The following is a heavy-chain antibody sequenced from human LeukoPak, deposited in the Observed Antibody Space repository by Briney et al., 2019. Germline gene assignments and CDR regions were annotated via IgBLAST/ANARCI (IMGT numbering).Heavy chain of an antibody. CDR2: TYYSGST. CDR3: ARIWGGYSYAYGFDAFDI. Sequence: SETLSLTCTVPGGSISSYYWSWIRQPPGKGLEWIGYTYYSGSTNYNPSLKSRVTISVDTSKNQFSLKLSSVTAADTAVYYCARIWGGYSYAYGFDAFDIWGQGTMVTVSS. J-gene: IGHJ3*02. V-gene: IGHV4-59*08. CDR1: GGSISSYY. D-gene: IGHD5-18*01.